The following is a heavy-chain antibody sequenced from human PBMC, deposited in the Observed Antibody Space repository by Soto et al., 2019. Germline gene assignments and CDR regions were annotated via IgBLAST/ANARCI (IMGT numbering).Heavy chain of an antibody. D-gene: IGHD3-3*01. J-gene: IGHJ4*02. CDR3: ARGFLEWLSPSFDY. CDR2: ISAYNGNT. CDR1: GYTLTSYG. Sequence: ASLKVSCKASGYTLTSYGISWPRQAHGQGLVWMGCISAYNGNTIYAQKLQGRVTMTTDTSTSTAYMELRSLRSDDTAVYYCARGFLEWLSPSFDYWGQGTLVTVSS. V-gene: IGHV1-18*04.